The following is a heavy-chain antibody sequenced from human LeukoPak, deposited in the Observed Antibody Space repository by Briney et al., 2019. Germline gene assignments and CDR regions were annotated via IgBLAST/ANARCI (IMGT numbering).Heavy chain of an antibody. CDR3: AGRWDSGYDSDYYGMDV. D-gene: IGHD5-12*01. CDR1: GYTFTSYG. CDR2: ISAYNGNT. Sequence: ASVKVSCKASGYTFTSYGISWVRQAPGQGLEWMGWISAYNGNTNYAQKLQGRVTMTTDTSTSTAYMELRSLRSDDTAVYYCAGRWDSGYDSDYYGMDVWGQGTTVTVSS. V-gene: IGHV1-18*01. J-gene: IGHJ6*02.